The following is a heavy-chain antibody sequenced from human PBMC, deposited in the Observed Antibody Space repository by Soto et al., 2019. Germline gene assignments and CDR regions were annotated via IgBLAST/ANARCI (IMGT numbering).Heavy chain of an antibody. CDR1: GFTFSSYA. J-gene: IGHJ6*02. CDR2: ISGSGGST. D-gene: IGHD3-3*01. Sequence: GGSLRLSCAASGFTFSSYAMSWVRQAPGKGLEWVSAISGSGGSTYYADSVKGRFTISRGNSKNTLYLQMNSLRAEDTAVYYCARSKGPIFGVVNYGMDVWGQGTTVTGSS. V-gene: IGHV3-23*01. CDR3: ARSKGPIFGVVNYGMDV.